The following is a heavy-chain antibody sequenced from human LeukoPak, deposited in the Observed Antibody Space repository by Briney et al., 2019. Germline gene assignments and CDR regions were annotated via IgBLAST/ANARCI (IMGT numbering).Heavy chain of an antibody. CDR2: INPSGGST. Sequence: ASVKVSFKASGYTFTSYYMHWVRQAPGQGLEWMGIINPSGGSTSYAQKFQGRVTMTRDTSTSTAYMELSSLRSEDTAVYYCAATTGNWFDPWGQGTLVTVSS. CDR1: GYTFTSYY. CDR3: AATTGNWFDP. V-gene: IGHV1-46*01. D-gene: IGHD5-24*01. J-gene: IGHJ5*02.